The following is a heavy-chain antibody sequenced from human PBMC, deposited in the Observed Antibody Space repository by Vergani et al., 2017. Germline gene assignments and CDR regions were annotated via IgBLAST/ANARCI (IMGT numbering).Heavy chain of an antibody. CDR2: ISGSGGST. D-gene: IGHD3-3*01. J-gene: IGHJ6*03. CDR1: GFTFSSYA. V-gene: IGHV3-23*01. Sequence: EVQLLESGGGLVQPGGSLRLSCAASGFTFSSYAMSWVRQAPGKGLEWVSAISGSGGSTYYADSVKGRFTISRDNSKNTLYLQMNSLRAEDTAVYYCAKIVLEWLFCYYYYVDVWGKGTTVTVSS. CDR3: AKIVLEWLFCYYYYVDV.